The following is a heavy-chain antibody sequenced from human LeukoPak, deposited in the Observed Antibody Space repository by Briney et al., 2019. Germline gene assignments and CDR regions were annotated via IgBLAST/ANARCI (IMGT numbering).Heavy chain of an antibody. CDR2: IYYSGST. CDR1: GGSISSYY. Sequence: PSKTLSLTCTVSGGSISSYYWSWIRQPPGKGLEWIGYIYYSGSTNYNPSLKSRVTIPVDTSKNQFSLKLSSVTAADTAVYYCARAGLRGWYFDLWGRGTLVTVSS. V-gene: IGHV4-59*12. J-gene: IGHJ2*01. CDR3: ARAGLRGWYFDL. D-gene: IGHD3-16*01.